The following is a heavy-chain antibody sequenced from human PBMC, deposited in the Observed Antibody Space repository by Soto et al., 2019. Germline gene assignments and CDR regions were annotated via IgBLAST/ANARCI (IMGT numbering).Heavy chain of an antibody. CDR3: AKGGSIAARTAYYYGMDV. J-gene: IGHJ6*02. V-gene: IGHV3-23*01. CDR1: GFTFSSYA. CDR2: IGGSGDTT. Sequence: EVQLLESGGGLVQPGGSLRLSCAASGFTFSSYAMSWVRQAPGKGLEWVSAIGGSGDTTYYADSVKGRFTISRENSKNTLYLQRNSRRAEDTVVYYCAKGGSIAARTAYYYGMDVWGQGTTVTVSS. D-gene: IGHD6-6*01.